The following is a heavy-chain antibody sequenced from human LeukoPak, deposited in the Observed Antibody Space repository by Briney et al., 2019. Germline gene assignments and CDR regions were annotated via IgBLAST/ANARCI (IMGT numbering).Heavy chain of an antibody. CDR3: TRVVNGGHFDY. V-gene: IGHV4-59*01. D-gene: IGHD2-8*01. Sequence: KPSETLSLTCSVSGASINNYYWTWIRQPPGKGLEWIGYVYHTGASGYHPSLKSRVAMSLDTSKYQVSLNLRSVTAADTAVYFCTRVVNGGHFDYWGQGTLVTVSS. CDR2: VYHTGAS. J-gene: IGHJ4*02. CDR1: GASINNYY.